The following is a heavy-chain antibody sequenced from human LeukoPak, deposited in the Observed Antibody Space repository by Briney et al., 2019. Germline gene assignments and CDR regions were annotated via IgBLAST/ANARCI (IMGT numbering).Heavy chain of an antibody. CDR1: GGSFSGYY. D-gene: IGHD3-9*01. J-gene: IGHJ5*02. CDR2: INHSGST. Sequence: PSETLSLTCAVYGGSFSGYYWSWIRQPPGKGLEWIGEINHSGSTNYNPSLKSRVTISVDTSKNQFSLKLSSVTAADTAVYYCARGGPYDILTGYYMAWFDPWGQGTLVTVSS. V-gene: IGHV4-34*01. CDR3: ARGGPYDILTGYYMAWFDP.